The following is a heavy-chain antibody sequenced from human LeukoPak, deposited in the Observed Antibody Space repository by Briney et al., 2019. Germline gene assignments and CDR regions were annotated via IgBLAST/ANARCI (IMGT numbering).Heavy chain of an antibody. D-gene: IGHD6-19*01. V-gene: IGHV4-38-2*01. J-gene: IGHJ4*02. CDR1: GYSITSGFY. Sequence: PSETLSLTCAVSGYSITSGFYRGWIRQFPGKGLEWIGSIYHSGTTYYNPSLKSRVTVTVDTSKNQFSLRLRSVAAADTAVYYCASSIAVANFDYWGQGTLVTVSS. CDR2: IYHSGTT. CDR3: ASSIAVANFDY.